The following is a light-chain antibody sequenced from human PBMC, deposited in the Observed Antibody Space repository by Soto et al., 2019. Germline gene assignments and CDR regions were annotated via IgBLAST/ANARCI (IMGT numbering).Light chain of an antibody. CDR2: DVG. Sequence: QSALTQPASVSGSPVESITISCTGTSSDVGGYNSVSWYQHHPGQAPKLIPYDVGDRPTGVSDRFSGSKSGNTASLTISGLQAADEADYVCSSFTSSMTNSFGSGTKLTVL. J-gene: IGLJ1*01. V-gene: IGLV2-14*03. CDR3: SSFTSSMTNS. CDR1: SSDVGGYNS.